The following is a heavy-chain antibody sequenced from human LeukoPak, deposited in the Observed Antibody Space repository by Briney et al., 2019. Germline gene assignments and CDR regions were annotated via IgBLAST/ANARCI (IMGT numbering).Heavy chain of an antibody. CDR1: GYTFTSYG. V-gene: IGHV1-18*01. CDR2: ISAYNGNT. Sequence: GASVTVSCKASGYTFTSYGISWVRQAPGQGLEWMGWISAYNGNTNYAQKLQGRVTMTTDTSTSTAYMELRSLRSDDTAVYYCARATLPRYYYDSSGYGDYWGQGTLVTVSS. CDR3: ARATLPRYYYDSSGYGDY. D-gene: IGHD3-22*01. J-gene: IGHJ4*02.